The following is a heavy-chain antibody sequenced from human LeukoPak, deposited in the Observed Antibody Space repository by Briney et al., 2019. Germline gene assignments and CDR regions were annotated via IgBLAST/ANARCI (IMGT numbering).Heavy chain of an antibody. Sequence: SETLSLTCTVSGGSISSYYWSWIRQPAGKGLEWIGRIYTSGITNYNPSLKSRVTISVDTSKNQFSLKLSSVTAADTAVYYCARMGVGFVVVVAATQWYFDLWGRGTLVTVSS. CDR3: ARMGVGFVVVVAATQWYFDL. D-gene: IGHD2-15*01. CDR2: IYTSGIT. CDR1: GGSISSYY. V-gene: IGHV4-4*07. J-gene: IGHJ2*01.